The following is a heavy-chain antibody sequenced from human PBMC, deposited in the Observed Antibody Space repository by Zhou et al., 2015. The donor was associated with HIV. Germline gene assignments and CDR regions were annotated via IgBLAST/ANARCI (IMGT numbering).Heavy chain of an antibody. V-gene: IGHV3-20*04. CDR1: GFTFDDYG. Sequence: EVQLVESGGSVVRPGGSLRLSCAASGFTFDDYGMSWVRQAPGKGLEWVSGILWNGGSTGFADSVKGRFTISRDNAKNSLYLQMNSLRAEDTALYYCARGGYNYGRIAATATIWYFDLWGRGTLVTVSS. CDR3: ARGGYNYGRIAATATIWYFDL. D-gene: IGHD5-18*01. J-gene: IGHJ2*01. CDR2: ILWNGGST.